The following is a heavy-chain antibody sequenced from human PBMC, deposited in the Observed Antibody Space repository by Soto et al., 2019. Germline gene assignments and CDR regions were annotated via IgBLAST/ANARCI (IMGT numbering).Heavy chain of an antibody. CDR3: ARQETYLYDNSGHYYLSY. Sequence: QLQQQESGPGLVKPSETLSLTCTVSGGSISSRSYYWGWIRQPPGKGLEWIGNMYYSGSTYYNPSLRSRVTISGDTSKNQFSLKLSSVTAADTAVYYCARQETYLYDNSGHYYLSYWGQGTLVTVSS. V-gene: IGHV4-39*01. CDR2: MYYSGST. J-gene: IGHJ4*02. D-gene: IGHD3-22*01. CDR1: GGSISSRSYY.